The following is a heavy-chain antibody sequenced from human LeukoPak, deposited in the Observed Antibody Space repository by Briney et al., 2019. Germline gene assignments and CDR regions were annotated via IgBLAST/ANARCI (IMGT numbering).Heavy chain of an antibody. CDR1: GIAVIGNY. Sequence: GGSLTLSCAASGIAVIGNYMSWVRQPPGKGLEWVSFISINTDTFYADSMRGRFTISRDGSKNTLFLQMNSLRDEDSAVYYCAIAQSWDELFDSWGQGTLVTVSS. CDR2: ISINTDT. J-gene: IGHJ4*02. CDR3: AIAQSWDELFDS. D-gene: IGHD1-26*01. V-gene: IGHV3-53*01.